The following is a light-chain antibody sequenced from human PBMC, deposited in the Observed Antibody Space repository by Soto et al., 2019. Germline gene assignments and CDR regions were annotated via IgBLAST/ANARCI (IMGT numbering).Light chain of an antibody. V-gene: IGKV3-20*01. CDR2: GAS. CDR3: QQYGSSLGVT. CDR1: QSVSSSY. J-gene: IGKJ4*01. Sequence: EIVLTQSPGTLSLSPGERATLSCRASQSVSSSYFAWYQQKPGQAPRLLIYGASSRATGIPDRFSGSGSGTDFTLTISRLEPEDFAVYYCQQYGSSLGVTFGGGTKVEIK.